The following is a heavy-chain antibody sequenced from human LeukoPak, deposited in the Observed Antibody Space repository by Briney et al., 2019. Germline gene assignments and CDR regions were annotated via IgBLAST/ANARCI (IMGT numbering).Heavy chain of an antibody. CDR1: GYTFTSYY. CDR2: NIPISGTA. CDR3: ARGPFGETPLYFDY. Sequence: SVKVSCKASGYTFTSYYMHWVRQAPGQGLEWMGGNIPISGTAKYAQKFQGRVTITADESTSTAYMELSSLRSEDTAVYYCARGPFGETPLYFDYWGQGTLVTVSS. V-gene: IGHV1-69*13. J-gene: IGHJ4*02. D-gene: IGHD3-10*01.